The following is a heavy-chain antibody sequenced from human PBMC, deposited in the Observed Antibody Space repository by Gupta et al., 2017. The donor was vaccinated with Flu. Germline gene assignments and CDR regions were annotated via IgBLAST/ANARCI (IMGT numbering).Heavy chain of an antibody. CDR3: ARPIYCTAVSCSDF. J-gene: IGHJ4*02. Sequence: EVQLVESGGGLVQPGESLKLSCAASAITFAHYAMNWVRQAPGQGLEWVSGISANGAKTSYAESVKGRLTVSRDNSKNTLHLLMNSLRAEDTAVYYCARPIYCTAVSCSDFWGQGTLVTVSP. CDR2: ISANGAKT. D-gene: IGHD2-8*02. CDR1: AITFAHYA. V-gene: IGHV3-23*04.